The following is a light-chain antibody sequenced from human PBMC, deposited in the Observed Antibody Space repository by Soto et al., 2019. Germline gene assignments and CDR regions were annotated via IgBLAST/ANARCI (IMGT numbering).Light chain of an antibody. Sequence: DIQMTQSPSTLSASVGDRVTITCRASQSIDSWLAWYQQKPGKAPKLLIYQASFLASGVPSRFSGSGSGTEFTLTISSLQPDDFATYYCQQYNNYPCTFGPGTKVDI. CDR1: QSIDSW. V-gene: IGKV1-5*03. CDR3: QQYNNYPCT. J-gene: IGKJ3*01. CDR2: QAS.